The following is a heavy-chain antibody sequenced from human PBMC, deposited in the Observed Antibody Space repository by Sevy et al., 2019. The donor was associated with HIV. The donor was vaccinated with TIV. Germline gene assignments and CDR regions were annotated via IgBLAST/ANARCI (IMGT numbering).Heavy chain of an antibody. D-gene: IGHD5-12*01. V-gene: IGHV3-33*01. CDR2: IWYDGSNK. Sequence: GGSLRLSCAASGFTFSSYGMHWVRQAPGKGLEWVAFIWYDGSNKYYADSVKGRFTISRDNSKNTLYLQMNSLRAEDTAGFYCAGKGWDGYNPPMYCWGQGTLVTVS. CDR3: AGKGWDGYNPPMYC. CDR1: GFTFSSYG. J-gene: IGHJ4*02.